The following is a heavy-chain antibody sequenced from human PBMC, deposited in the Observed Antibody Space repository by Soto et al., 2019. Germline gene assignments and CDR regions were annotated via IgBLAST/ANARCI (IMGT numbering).Heavy chain of an antibody. CDR3: ARHFNWNYDH. J-gene: IGHJ5*02. D-gene: IGHD1-7*01. CDR1: GGSISSSSYY. V-gene: IGHV4-39*01. CDR2: IYYSGST. Sequence: SETLSLTCTVSGGSISSSSYYWGWIRQPPGKGLEWIGSIYYSGSTYYNPSLKSRVTISVDTSKNQFSLKLSSVTAADTAVYYCARHFNWNYDHWGQGTLVTVSS.